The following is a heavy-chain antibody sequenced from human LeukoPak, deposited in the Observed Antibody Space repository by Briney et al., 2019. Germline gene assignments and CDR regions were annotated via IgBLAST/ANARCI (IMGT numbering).Heavy chain of an antibody. J-gene: IGHJ4*02. V-gene: IGHV3-48*04. D-gene: IGHD3-10*01. Sequence: GGSLRLSCAASGSSFSSASMNWVRQAPAKGLEWLSYISSASSTIYYADSVRGRFTISRDNAKNSLYLQMNSLRAEDTALYYCAKEVPYGSGSYYDYWGQGTLVTVSS. CDR1: GSSFSSAS. CDR3: AKEVPYGSGSYYDY. CDR2: ISSASSTI.